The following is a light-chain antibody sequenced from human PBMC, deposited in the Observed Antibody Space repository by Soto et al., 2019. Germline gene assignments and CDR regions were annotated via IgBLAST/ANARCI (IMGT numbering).Light chain of an antibody. CDR1: SSNIGSNT. Sequence: QSVLTQPPSASGTPGQRVTISCSGSSSNIGSNTVNWYQQLPGTAPKLLIYSYNQRPSGVPDRFSDSKSGTSASLAISGLQSEDEADYYCAAWDDSLNGYVFGTGTQLTVL. J-gene: IGLJ1*01. CDR3: AAWDDSLNGYV. V-gene: IGLV1-44*01. CDR2: SYN.